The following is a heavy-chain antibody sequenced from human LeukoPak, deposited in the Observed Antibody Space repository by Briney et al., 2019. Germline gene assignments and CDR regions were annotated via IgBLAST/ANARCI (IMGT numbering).Heavy chain of an antibody. Sequence: GGSLRLSCAASGFTFSSYAMHWVRQAPGKGLEWVAVISYDGSNKYYADSVKGRFTISRDNSKNTLYLQMNSLRAEDTAVYYCAKDRPDYCGGDYHAPKENWFDPWGQGTLVTVSS. CDR2: ISYDGSNK. V-gene: IGHV3-30-3*01. D-gene: IGHD2-21*02. CDR3: AKDRPDYCGGDYHAPKENWFDP. J-gene: IGHJ5*02. CDR1: GFTFSSYA.